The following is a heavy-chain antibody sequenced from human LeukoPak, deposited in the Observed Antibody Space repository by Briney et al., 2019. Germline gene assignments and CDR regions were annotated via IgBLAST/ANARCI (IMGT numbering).Heavy chain of an antibody. Sequence: SETLSLTCTVSGGSILDSTYYWAWIRQPPGKGLERIATIFYTGNTNYNPSLKSRVTMSVDTVKNQFSLNLNSVTAADTAVYYCARQSSGYYYGWFDPWGQGTLVTVSS. CDR3: ARQSSGYYYGWFDP. D-gene: IGHD3-22*01. CDR2: IFYTGNT. CDR1: GGSILDSTYY. J-gene: IGHJ5*02. V-gene: IGHV4-39*01.